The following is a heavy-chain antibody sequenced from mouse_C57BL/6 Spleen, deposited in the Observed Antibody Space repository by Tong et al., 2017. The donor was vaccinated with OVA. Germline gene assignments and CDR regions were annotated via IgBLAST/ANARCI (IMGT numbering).Heavy chain of an antibody. V-gene: IGHV1-82*01. CDR3: ARGPGYGNFYFDY. D-gene: IGHD2-1*01. Sequence: VQLQESGPELVKPGASVKISCKASGYAFSSSWMNWVKQRPGKGLEWIGRIYPGDGDTNYNGKFKGKATLTADKSSSTAYMQLSSLTSEDSAVYFCARGPGYGNFYFDYWGQGTTLTVSS. CDR2: IYPGDGDT. J-gene: IGHJ2*01. CDR1: GYAFSSSW.